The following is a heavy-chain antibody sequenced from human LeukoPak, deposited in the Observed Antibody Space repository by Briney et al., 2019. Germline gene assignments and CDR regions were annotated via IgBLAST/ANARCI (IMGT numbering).Heavy chain of an antibody. J-gene: IGHJ4*02. Sequence: GGSLRLSCAASGLTFSSYAMHWVRQAPGKGLEWVAVISYDGSNKYYADSVKGRFTISRDNSKNTLYLQMNSLRAEDTAVYYCARGAGYYGSGSYYKPKYYFDYWGQGTLVTVSS. V-gene: IGHV3-30-3*01. CDR3: ARGAGYYGSGSYYKPKYYFDY. D-gene: IGHD3-10*01. CDR2: ISYDGSNK. CDR1: GLTFSSYA.